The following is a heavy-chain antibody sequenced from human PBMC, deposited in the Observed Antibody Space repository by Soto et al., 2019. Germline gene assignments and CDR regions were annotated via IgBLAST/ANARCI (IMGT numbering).Heavy chain of an antibody. CDR1: GGSISTVSYW. J-gene: IGHJ4*02. Sequence: QVQLQESGPGLVKPSQTLSLTCTVSGGSISTVSYWWSWIRQSPDMGLEWIGHIYYGGSTYNNPSLASRVTMSVDTSKHQLSLSLSYVSAADTAVYYCARGPSGDKVDSWGQGTLVTVSS. V-gene: IGHV4-30-4*01. CDR2: IYYGGST. D-gene: IGHD7-27*01. CDR3: ARGPSGDKVDS.